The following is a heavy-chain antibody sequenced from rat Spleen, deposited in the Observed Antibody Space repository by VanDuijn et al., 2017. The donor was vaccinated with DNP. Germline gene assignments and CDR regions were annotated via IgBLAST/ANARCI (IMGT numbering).Heavy chain of an antibody. V-gene: IGHV2S12*01. Sequence: QVQLKESGPGLVQPSQTLSLTCTVSGFSLTTNGVSWVRQPPGKGLEWIAAISSGGHKYYNSTLKSRQSISRDTSKSQVFIKMNSLQTEDTAIYLCTRPLSRGTGYFDYWGQGVMVTVSS. CDR1: GFSLTTNG. CDR3: TRPLSRGTGYFDY. D-gene: IGHD4-3*01. J-gene: IGHJ2*01. CDR2: ISSGGHK.